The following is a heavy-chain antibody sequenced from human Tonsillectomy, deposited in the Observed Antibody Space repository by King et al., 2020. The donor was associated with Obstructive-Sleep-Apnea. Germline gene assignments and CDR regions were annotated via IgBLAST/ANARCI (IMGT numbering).Heavy chain of an antibody. V-gene: IGHV1-58*01. CDR2: IVVCRVNT. D-gene: IGHD1-26*01. Sequence: QLVQSGPEVKKPGTSVKVSCKASGFTFTSSAVQWVRQARGRSLEWIGWIVVCRVNTNYAHKFQERVTITRDMYPSPAYMELSSLRSEDTAVYYCAADRSIVGATSLDYWGQGTLVTVSS. J-gene: IGHJ4*02. CDR3: AADRSIVGATSLDY. CDR1: GFTFTSSA.